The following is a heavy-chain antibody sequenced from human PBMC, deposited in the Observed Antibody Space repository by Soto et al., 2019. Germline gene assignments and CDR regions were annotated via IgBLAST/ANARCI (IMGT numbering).Heavy chain of an antibody. Sequence: LRLSCAASGFTFSSYSMNWVRQAPGKGLEWVSSISSSSSYIYYADSVKGRFTISRDNAKNSLYLQMNSLRAEDTAVYYCARDSRWSHRRHFDYWGQGTLVTVSS. V-gene: IGHV3-21*01. CDR1: GFTFSSYS. CDR2: ISSSSSYI. CDR3: ARDSRWSHRRHFDY. D-gene: IGHD6-13*01. J-gene: IGHJ4*02.